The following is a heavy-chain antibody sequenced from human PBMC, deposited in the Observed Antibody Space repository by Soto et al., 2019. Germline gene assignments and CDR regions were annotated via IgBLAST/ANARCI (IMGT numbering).Heavy chain of an antibody. D-gene: IGHD3-16*01. J-gene: IGHJ6*02. Sequence: EVQLGESWGALVQPGGSLRRSCAASGFTLSAYSMNWVRLAPVKWLEWISFINSGSDTIYYGDSVKGRFTISRDHAKKVLYLQMNSLSDADTAFYYCARPHIYRNTYYGLDVWGQGTTVTVSS. V-gene: IGHV3-48*02. CDR1: GFTLSAYS. CDR3: ARPHIYRNTYYGLDV. CDR2: INSGSDTI.